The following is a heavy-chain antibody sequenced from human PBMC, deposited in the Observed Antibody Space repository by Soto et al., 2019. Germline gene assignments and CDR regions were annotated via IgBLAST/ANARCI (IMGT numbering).Heavy chain of an antibody. D-gene: IGHD1-26*01. CDR2: IKNKANSYTT. CDR1: GFIFSDHY. Sequence: VQLVESGGGLVQPGGSLRFSCAASGFIFSDHYMDWVRQAPGKGLEWVGRIKNKANSYTTEYAASVKGRFTISRDDSKNSLYLQMNSLKTEDTAVYYCTRISLVGATGGRYFDYWGQGTLLTVSS. J-gene: IGHJ4*02. V-gene: IGHV3-72*01. CDR3: TRISLVGATGGRYFDY.